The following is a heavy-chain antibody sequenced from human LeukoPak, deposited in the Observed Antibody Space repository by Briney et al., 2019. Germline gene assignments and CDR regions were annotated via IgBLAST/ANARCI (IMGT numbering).Heavy chain of an antibody. V-gene: IGHV3-21*04. CDR2: ITSSSIYI. D-gene: IGHD6-13*01. CDR1: GFTFRNYA. Sequence: PGGSLRLSCAASGFTFRNYAMNWVRQAPGKGLEWVSSITSSSIYIYYADSVKGRFTISRDNAKNSLYLQMNSLRAEDTASYYCARTGEFSSSWLTNYFDYWGQGALVTVSS. CDR3: ARTGEFSSSWLTNYFDY. J-gene: IGHJ4*02.